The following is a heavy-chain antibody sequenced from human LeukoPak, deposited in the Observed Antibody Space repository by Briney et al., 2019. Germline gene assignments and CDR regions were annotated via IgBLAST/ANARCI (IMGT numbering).Heavy chain of an antibody. Sequence: SETLSLTCTVSGSSVSSGSYYWSWIRQPPGKGLEWIGYIYYSGSTNYNPSLKSRVTISVDTSKNQFSLKLSSVTAADTAVYYCARERAAAGTRGFDYWGQGTLVTVSS. V-gene: IGHV4-61*01. J-gene: IGHJ4*02. CDR2: IYYSGST. CDR3: ARERAAAGTRGFDY. CDR1: GSSVSSGSYY. D-gene: IGHD6-13*01.